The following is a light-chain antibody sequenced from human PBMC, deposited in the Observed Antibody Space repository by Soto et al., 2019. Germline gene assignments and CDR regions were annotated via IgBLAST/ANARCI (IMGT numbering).Light chain of an antibody. Sequence: QSVLTQPRSVSGSPGQSVTISCTGTSSDVGTYNYVSWYQHHPGKAPKLMIYDVTKRPSGVPDRFSGSKSGNTASLTISGLQAEDEADYYCSSYAGTYTLVFGGGTKVTVL. V-gene: IGLV2-11*01. J-gene: IGLJ2*01. CDR1: SSDVGTYNY. CDR2: DVT. CDR3: SSYAGTYTLV.